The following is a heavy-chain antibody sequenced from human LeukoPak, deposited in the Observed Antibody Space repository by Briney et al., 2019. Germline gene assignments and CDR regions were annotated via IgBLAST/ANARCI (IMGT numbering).Heavy chain of an antibody. CDR1: GFSFSNYY. Sequence: GGSLRLSCVVSGFSFSNYYMTWIRQTPGKGLESLAYISGSGSDIYYADSVKGRFTISRDNAKNSLYLQLNSLRPEDTAVYYCAELGITMIGGVWGKGTTVTISS. V-gene: IGHV3-11*04. D-gene: IGHD3-10*02. CDR3: AELGITMIGGV. CDR2: ISGSGSDI. J-gene: IGHJ6*04.